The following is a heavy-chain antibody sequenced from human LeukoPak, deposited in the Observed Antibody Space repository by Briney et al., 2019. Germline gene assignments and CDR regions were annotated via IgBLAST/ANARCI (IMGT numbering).Heavy chain of an antibody. CDR2: IYTSGST. V-gene: IGHV4-4*07. CDR1: GGSISSLY. CDR3: ARYFSTTWAAFDY. D-gene: IGHD1-14*01. J-gene: IGHJ4*02. Sequence: SETLSLTCTVSGGSISSLYWSWIRQPAGKGLEWIGRIYTSGSTNYNPSLKSRVTMSVDTSKNQFSLKLSSVTAADTAVYYCARYFSTTWAAFDYWGQGTLVTVYS.